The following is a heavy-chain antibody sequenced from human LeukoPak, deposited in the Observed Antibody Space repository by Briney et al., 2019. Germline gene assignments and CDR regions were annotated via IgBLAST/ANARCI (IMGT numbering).Heavy chain of an antibody. V-gene: IGHV3-11*03. CDR3: ATKGDSSSWFPFDY. D-gene: IGHD6-13*01. CDR2: ISSSSSYT. CDR1: GFXFSDYY. Sequence: PGGSLRLSCAASGFXFSDYYISWIRQAPGKGLEWVSYISSSSSYTKYADSVKGRFTISRDNAKNSLYLQMISLRAEDTAVYYCATKGDSSSWFPFDYWGQGTLVTVSS. J-gene: IGHJ4*02.